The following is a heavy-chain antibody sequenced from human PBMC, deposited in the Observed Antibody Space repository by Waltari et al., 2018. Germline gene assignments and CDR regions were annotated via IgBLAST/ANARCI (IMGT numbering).Heavy chain of an antibody. V-gene: IGHV3-30*18. CDR3: AKGHYDFWSGYDDYYYYGMDV. CDR1: GFTFSRYR. CDR2: ISYDGSNK. D-gene: IGHD3-3*01. Sequence: QVQLVESGGGVVQPGRSLRLSCAASGFTFSRYRMHWVRQAPGPGLEWVAVISYDGSNKYYADSVKGRFTISRDNSKNTLYLQMNSLRAEDTAVYYCAKGHYDFWSGYDDYYYYGMDVWGQGTTVTVSS. J-gene: IGHJ6*02.